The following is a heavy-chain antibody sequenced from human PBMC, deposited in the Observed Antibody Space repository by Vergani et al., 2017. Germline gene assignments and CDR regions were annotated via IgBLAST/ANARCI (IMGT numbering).Heavy chain of an antibody. CDR1: GGSISSSSYY. Sequence: QLQLQESGPGLVKPSETLSLTCTVSGGSISSSSYYWSWIRQPPGKGLEWIGYMSYSGSTNYNPSLKSRVTISVDPSKNQCYLKLSSVTAADAAVYYCARGNGDYYYYYYMDVWGKGTTVTVSS. CDR3: ARGNGDYYYYYYMDV. J-gene: IGHJ6*03. CDR2: MSYSGST. V-gene: IGHV4-61*01. D-gene: IGHD4-17*01.